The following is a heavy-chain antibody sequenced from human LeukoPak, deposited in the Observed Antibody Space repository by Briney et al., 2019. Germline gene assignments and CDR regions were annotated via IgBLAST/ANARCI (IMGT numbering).Heavy chain of an antibody. CDR3: ARTRGRDSYHYYYYMDV. V-gene: IGHV3-53*01. Sequence: GGSLRLSCAASGFTFSSYGMHWVRQAPGKGLEWVSVIYSGGSTYYADSVKGRFTISRDNSKNTLYLQMNSLRAEDTAVYYCARTRGRDSYHYYYYMDVWGKGTTVTVSS. CDR2: IYSGGST. CDR1: GFTFSSYG. D-gene: IGHD1-26*01. J-gene: IGHJ6*03.